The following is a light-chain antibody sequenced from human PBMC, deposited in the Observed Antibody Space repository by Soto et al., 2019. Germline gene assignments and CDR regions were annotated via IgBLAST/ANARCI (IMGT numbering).Light chain of an antibody. Sequence: EIVMTQSPATLSVSPGERATLSCRASQSVRTNLAWYQHKPGQSPRLLIYGASNRATGFPARFSGSGSGTEFTLTINGLQSEDFAFYYCQQYNDNWPTFGQGTKVEVK. CDR2: GAS. V-gene: IGKV3-15*01. J-gene: IGKJ1*01. CDR1: QSVRTN. CDR3: QQYNDNWPT.